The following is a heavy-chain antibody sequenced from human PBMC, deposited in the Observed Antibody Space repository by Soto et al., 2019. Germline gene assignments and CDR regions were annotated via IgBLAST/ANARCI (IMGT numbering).Heavy chain of an antibody. CDR2: INPNSGGT. CDR1: GYTFTGYY. J-gene: IGHJ6*02. CDR3: ARGGSGSYFPLSYYYYGMDV. Sequence: ASVKVSCKASGYTFTGYYMHWVRQAPGQGLEWMGWINPNSGGTNYAQKFQGWVTMTRDTSISTAYMELSRLRSDDTAVYYCARGGSGSYFPLSYYYYGMDVWGQGTTVTVSS. D-gene: IGHD1-26*01. V-gene: IGHV1-2*04.